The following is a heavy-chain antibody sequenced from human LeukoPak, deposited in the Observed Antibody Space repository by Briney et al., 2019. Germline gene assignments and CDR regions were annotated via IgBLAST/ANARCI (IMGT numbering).Heavy chain of an antibody. Sequence: GASVKVSCKVSGYTLTELSMHWVRQAPGKGLEWMGGFDPEDGETIYAQKFQGRVTIATDTSASTAYMELRSLRSEDTAVYYCARVASSAFDIWGQGTMVTVSS. CDR3: ARVASSAFDI. J-gene: IGHJ3*02. CDR1: GYTLTELS. V-gene: IGHV1-24*01. CDR2: FDPEDGET.